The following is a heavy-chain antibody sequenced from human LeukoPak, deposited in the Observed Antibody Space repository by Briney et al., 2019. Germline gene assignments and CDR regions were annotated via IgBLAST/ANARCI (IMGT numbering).Heavy chain of an antibody. CDR3: ARAVATVTTSRQEQLDY. D-gene: IGHD4-11*01. J-gene: IGHJ4*02. CDR2: ISSSSSYT. CDR1: GFTFSSYS. V-gene: IGHV3-21*01. Sequence: GGSLRLSCAASGFTFSSYSMNWVRQAPGKGLEWVSSISSSSSYTYYADSVKGRFTISRDNAKNSLYLQMNSLRAEDTAVYYCARAVATVTTSRQEQLDYWGQGTLVTVSS.